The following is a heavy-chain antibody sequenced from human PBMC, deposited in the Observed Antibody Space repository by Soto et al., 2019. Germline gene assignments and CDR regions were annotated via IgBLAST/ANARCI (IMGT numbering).Heavy chain of an antibody. CDR3: ARDKGGSSPVLDAFDI. Sequence: GASVKVSFKASGYTFTSYAMHWVRQAPGQRLEWMGWINAGNGNTKYSQKFQGRVTITRDTSASTAYMELSSLRSEDTAVYYCARDKGGSSPVLDAFDIWGQGTMVNVSS. CDR2: INAGNGNT. CDR1: GYTFTSYA. D-gene: IGHD6-13*01. J-gene: IGHJ3*02. V-gene: IGHV1-3*01.